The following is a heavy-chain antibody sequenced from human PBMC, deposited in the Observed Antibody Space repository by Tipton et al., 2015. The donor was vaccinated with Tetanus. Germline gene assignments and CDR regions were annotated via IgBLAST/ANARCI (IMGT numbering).Heavy chain of an antibody. D-gene: IGHD2-21*02. CDR2: ISYTGTT. CDR1: GGSISSGGFF. Sequence: TLSLTCTVSGGSISSGGFFWNWIRQFPGKGLDWIGYISYTGTTHYNPSLKSRVTISLDRSKNQFSLKLTSVTAADTAVYYCATVGLVTASVKYWGQGTLVTVSS. J-gene: IGHJ4*01. CDR3: ATVGLVTASVKY. V-gene: IGHV4-31*03.